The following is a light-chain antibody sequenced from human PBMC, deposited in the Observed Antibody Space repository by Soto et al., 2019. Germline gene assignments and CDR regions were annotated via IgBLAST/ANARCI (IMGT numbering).Light chain of an antibody. Sequence: IVMAQSPDTLSVSPGERATLSCRASQSVSSNLAWYQQKPGQAPRLLIYDTSNRATGIPARFSGTGSGTDFTLTISSLEPEDFAVYYCQQRSNWPITFGQGTRLEIK. V-gene: IGKV3-11*01. CDR2: DTS. J-gene: IGKJ5*01. CDR3: QQRSNWPIT. CDR1: QSVSSN.